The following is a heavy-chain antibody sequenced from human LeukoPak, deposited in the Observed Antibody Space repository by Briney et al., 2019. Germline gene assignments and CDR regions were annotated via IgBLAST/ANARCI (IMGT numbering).Heavy chain of an antibody. CDR3: TRDRAYSAFDI. J-gene: IGHJ3*02. D-gene: IGHD4-11*01. CDR1: GFTFSISW. V-gene: IGHV3-7*01. Sequence: PGGSLRLSCAASGFTFSISWMAWVRQAPGKGLEWLANIKEDGGKENYVDSVKGRFTISRDNAENSVYLQLNSLRVEDTALYYCTRDRAYSAFDIWGQGTMVTVSS. CDR2: IKEDGGKE.